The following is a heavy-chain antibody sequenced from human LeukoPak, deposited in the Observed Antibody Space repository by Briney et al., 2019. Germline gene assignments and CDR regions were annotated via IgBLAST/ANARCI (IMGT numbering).Heavy chain of an antibody. CDR2: ISSSGSTI. Sequence: GGSLRLSCAASGFTFSSYEMNWVRQAPGKGLEWVSYISSSGSTIYYADSVKGRFTISRDNAKNSLYLKMNSLRAEDTAVYYCAKIAARFYYYYYGMDAWGQGTTVTVSS. D-gene: IGHD6-6*01. V-gene: IGHV3-48*03. J-gene: IGHJ6*02. CDR1: GFTFSSYE. CDR3: AKIAARFYYYYYGMDA.